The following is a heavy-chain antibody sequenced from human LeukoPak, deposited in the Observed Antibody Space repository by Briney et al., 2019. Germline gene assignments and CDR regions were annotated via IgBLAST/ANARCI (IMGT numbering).Heavy chain of an antibody. Sequence: GASVKVSCKASGYTFTSYGISWVRQAPGQGLEWMGWISAYSGNTNYAQKLQGRVTMTTDTSTSTAYMELRSLRSDDTAVYYCARGQKWSDDPYYFDYWGQGTLVTVSS. CDR3: ARGQKWSDDPYYFDY. D-gene: IGHD3-3*01. CDR2: ISAYSGNT. V-gene: IGHV1-18*01. CDR1: GYTFTSYG. J-gene: IGHJ4*02.